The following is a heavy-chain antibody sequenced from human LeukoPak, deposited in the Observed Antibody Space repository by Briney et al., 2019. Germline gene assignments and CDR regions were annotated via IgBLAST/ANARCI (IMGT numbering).Heavy chain of an antibody. J-gene: IGHJ4*02. D-gene: IGHD6-13*01. CDR3: TRQQLVFDF. CDR2: IKSKTDGGTT. Sequence: GGSLRLSCAASGFTFSSHWMSWVRQAPGKGLEWVGHIKSKTDGGTTDYAAPVKGRFTISRDDSKNTLYLQMNSLKTEDTAVYYCTRQQLVFDFWGQGTLVTVSS. V-gene: IGHV3-15*01. CDR1: GFTFSSHW.